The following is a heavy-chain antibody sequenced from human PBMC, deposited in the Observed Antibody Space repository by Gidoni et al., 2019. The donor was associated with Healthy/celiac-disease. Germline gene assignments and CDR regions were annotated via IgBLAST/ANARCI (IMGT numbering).Heavy chain of an antibody. CDR2: IYYSGST. D-gene: IGHD2-2*01. V-gene: IGHV4-59*01. J-gene: IGHJ5*02. CDR3: ARSSPWFDP. Sequence: QVQLQESGPGLVKPSETLSLPCTVSGGSISSYYWSWIRQPPGKGLEWIGYIYYSGSTNYNPSLKSRVTISVDTSKNQFSLKLSSVTAADTAVYYCARSSPWFDPWGQGTLVTVSS. CDR1: GGSISSYY.